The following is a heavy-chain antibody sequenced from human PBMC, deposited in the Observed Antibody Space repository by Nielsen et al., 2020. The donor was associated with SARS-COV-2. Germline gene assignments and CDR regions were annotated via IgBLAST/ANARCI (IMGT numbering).Heavy chain of an antibody. CDR2: IYSGGSST. V-gene: IGHV3-23*03. CDR3: AKEGVGASEGVDY. J-gene: IGHJ4*02. D-gene: IGHD1-26*01. Sequence: GESLKISCAASGFTFSSYAMSWVRQAPGKGLEWVSVIYSGGSSTYYADSVKGRFTISRDNSKNTLYLQMNSLRAEDTAVYYCAKEGVGASEGVDYWGQGTLVTVSS. CDR1: GFTFSSYA.